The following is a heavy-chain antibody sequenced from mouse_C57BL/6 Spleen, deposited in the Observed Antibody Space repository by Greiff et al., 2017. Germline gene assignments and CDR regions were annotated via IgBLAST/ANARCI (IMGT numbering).Heavy chain of an antibody. CDR3: ARDWGDGYPLH. V-gene: IGHV1-64*01. CDR2: IHPNSGST. D-gene: IGHD2-3*01. Sequence: QVQLQQPGAELVKPGASVKLSCKASGYTFTSYWMHWVKQRPGQGLEWIGMIHPNSGSTNYNEKFKSKATLTVDKSSSTAYMQLSSLTSEDSAVYYCARDWGDGYPLHWGQGTTLTVSS. J-gene: IGHJ2*01. CDR1: GYTFTSYW.